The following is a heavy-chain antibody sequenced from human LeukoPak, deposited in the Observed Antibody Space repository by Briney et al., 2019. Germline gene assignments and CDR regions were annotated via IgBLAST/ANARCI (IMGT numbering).Heavy chain of an antibody. J-gene: IGHJ6*03. CDR2: IYSSGST. CDR3: TKRRGYSFGFDYYYMDV. CDR1: GGSLTSTSHY. Sequence: SSETLSLTCTVSGGSLTSTSHYWDWVRQPPGKGLEWLGSIYSSGSTYYNPSLKSRVTVSFDTSKNQFSLSLTSVTAADTAVYYCTKRRGYSFGFDYYYMDVWGKGTTVTISS. V-gene: IGHV4-39*01. D-gene: IGHD5-18*01.